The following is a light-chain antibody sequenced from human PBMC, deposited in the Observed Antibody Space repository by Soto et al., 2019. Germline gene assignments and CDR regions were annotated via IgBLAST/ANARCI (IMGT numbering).Light chain of an antibody. CDR3: QQSYSTPWT. Sequence: DIQMTQSPSSLSASVGDRVTITCRASQSISRYLNWYQQKPGKAPKLLIYGVFRLQGRVPSRFSGSGSGTDFTLTISSLQPEDFATYYCQQSYSTPWTFGQETKVEIK. CDR2: GVF. CDR1: QSISRY. J-gene: IGKJ1*01. V-gene: IGKV1-39*01.